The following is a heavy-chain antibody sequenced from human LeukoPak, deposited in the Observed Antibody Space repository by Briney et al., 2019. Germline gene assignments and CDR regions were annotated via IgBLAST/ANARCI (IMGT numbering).Heavy chain of an antibody. CDR2: INSDGGST. D-gene: IGHD5-18*01. V-gene: IGHV3-64*01. J-gene: IGHJ6*03. CDR1: GFTFSRYA. CDR3: ARDYVDTAMVDYFYYYMDV. Sequence: GGSLRLSCEASGFTFSRYAMHWVRQAPGQGLQYVSAINSDGGSTFYASSVKGRFIISRDNSKNTLFLQLGSLGPEDTAVYFCARDYVDTAMVDYFYYYMDVWGKGTTVTVSS.